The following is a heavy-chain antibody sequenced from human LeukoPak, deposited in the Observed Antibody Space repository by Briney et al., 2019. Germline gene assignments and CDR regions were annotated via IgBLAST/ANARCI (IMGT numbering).Heavy chain of an antibody. J-gene: IGHJ4*02. CDR1: GYTFTSYG. V-gene: IGHV1-18*01. CDR3: ARDDASRGFAGNSPLDY. CDR2: ISGYNDNT. D-gene: IGHD4-23*01. Sequence: ASVKVSCKASGYTFTSYGISWVRQAPGQGLEWMGWISGYNDNTNYAQKVQGRVTMTTDTSTSTAYMELRSLRSDDTAVYSCARDDASRGFAGNSPLDYWGQGTLITVSS.